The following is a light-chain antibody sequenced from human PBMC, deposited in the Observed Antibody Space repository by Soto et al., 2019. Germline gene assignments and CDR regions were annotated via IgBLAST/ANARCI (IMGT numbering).Light chain of an antibody. CDR3: CSYAGASAFVL. CDR1: SSDIGRYNF. V-gene: IGLV2-23*02. J-gene: IGLJ2*01. CDR2: EVN. Sequence: QSVLTQPASVSGSPGQSITISCTGTSSDIGRYNFVSWYQQHPGTAPKLIIFEVNKWPSGVSNRFSGSKSGNTASLTISALQAEDEADYYCCSYAGASAFVLFGGGTKLTVL.